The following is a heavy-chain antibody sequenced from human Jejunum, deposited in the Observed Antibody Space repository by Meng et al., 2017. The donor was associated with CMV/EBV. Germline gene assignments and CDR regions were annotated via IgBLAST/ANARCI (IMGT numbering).Heavy chain of an antibody. CDR2: IKSKAYGEAK. J-gene: IGHJ4*02. Sequence: GFPFTDAWMNWVRQVPGKGMEWVGRIKSKAYGEAKEYAAPMKGRFIISRDDSRNTLYLEMNSLKTEDTGVYYCTTDEGAAGFDFDYWGQGTLVTVSS. CDR1: GFPFTDAW. V-gene: IGHV3-15*05. CDR3: TTDEGAAGFDFDY. D-gene: IGHD6-13*01.